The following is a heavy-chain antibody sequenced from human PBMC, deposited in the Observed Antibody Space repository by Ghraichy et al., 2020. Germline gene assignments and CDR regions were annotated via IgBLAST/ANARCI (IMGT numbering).Heavy chain of an antibody. D-gene: IGHD1-1*01. CDR1: GFTFSNYA. Sequence: GGSLRLSCAASGFTFSNYAMTWVRQAPGKALEWVSAISVSGGSTYFADSVRGRCAISRDNSKNTLYLQMNSLRPEDTAVYYCAKDIKATDNPRGYFDYWGQGALVTVSS. CDR3: AKDIKATDNPRGYFDY. CDR2: ISVSGGST. V-gene: IGHV3-23*01. J-gene: IGHJ4*02.